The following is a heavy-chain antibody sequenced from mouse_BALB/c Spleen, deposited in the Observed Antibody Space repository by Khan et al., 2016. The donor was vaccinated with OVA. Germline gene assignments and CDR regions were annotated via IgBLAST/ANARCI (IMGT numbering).Heavy chain of an antibody. J-gene: IGHJ4*01. D-gene: IGHD2-10*02. Sequence: QMQLEESGPGLVAPSQSLSITCTVSGFSLTDYGVSWIRQPPGKGLEWLGVIWGGGSTYYNSALKSRLSISKDNSKSQVFLKMNRLQTDDTAMYYCAKGVWSYYYAIDYWGQGTSVTVSS. CDR2: IWGGGST. CDR3: AKGVWSYYYAIDY. CDR1: GFSLTDYG. V-gene: IGHV2-6-5*01.